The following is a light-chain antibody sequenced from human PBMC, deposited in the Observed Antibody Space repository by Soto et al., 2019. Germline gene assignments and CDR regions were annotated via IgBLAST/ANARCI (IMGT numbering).Light chain of an antibody. CDR2: EVS. CDR3: SSYTSSSTVV. CDR1: SSDIGAYNY. Sequence: QSALTQPASVSASPGQSITVSCTGTSSDIGAYNYVSWYQQHPGKAPKLMIYEVSNRPSGVSNRFSASKSGNTASLTIWGRQAEDEADDCCSSYTSSSTVVFGGGTKVTVL. J-gene: IGLJ3*02. V-gene: IGLV2-14*01.